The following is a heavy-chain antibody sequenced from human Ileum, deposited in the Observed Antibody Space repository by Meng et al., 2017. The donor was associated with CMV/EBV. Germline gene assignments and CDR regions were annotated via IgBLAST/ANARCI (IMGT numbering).Heavy chain of an antibody. CDR3: AKPDYYGSDFFDS. D-gene: IGHD3-10*01. CDR2: ISGAGGST. V-gene: IGHV3-23*01. J-gene: IGHJ4*02. CDR1: GFTFSTYV. Sequence: GGSLRLSCAASGFTFSTYVMTWVRQSPGKGLEWVSSISGAGGSTKNADSVKGRSTISRDNSKNTVHLQMNSLRAEDTAVYYCAKPDYYGSDFFDSWGQGTLVTVSS.